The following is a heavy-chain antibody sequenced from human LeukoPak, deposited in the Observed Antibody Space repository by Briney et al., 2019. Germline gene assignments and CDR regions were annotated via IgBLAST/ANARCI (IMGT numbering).Heavy chain of an antibody. CDR3: ARSPEEQWLVRTTDWFDP. D-gene: IGHD6-19*01. Sequence: SETLSLTCSVSGGSITSYYWTWIRQPPGKGLEWIGYISDGGSTNYNASLKSRVSISIDTSKNQFSLKLSSVTAADTAVYFCARSPEEQWLVRTTDWFDPWGQGTLVTVSS. CDR1: GGSITSYY. V-gene: IGHV4-59*01. CDR2: ISDGGST. J-gene: IGHJ5*02.